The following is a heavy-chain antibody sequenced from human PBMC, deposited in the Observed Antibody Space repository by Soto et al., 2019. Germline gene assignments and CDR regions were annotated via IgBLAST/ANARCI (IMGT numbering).Heavy chain of an antibody. V-gene: IGHV3-53*02. CDR3: ARDGNGQRGSPD. CDR2: IYRGVST. Sequence: VQLVESGGGLIQAGGSLRLSCAVSGFTVSNNVMMWVRQAPGKGLEWVSLIYRGVSTSYADSVKGRFTISRDGSMNMLYLQMNSLTAEDTAVYYCARDGNGQRGSPDWGQGTLVTVSS. CDR1: GFTVSNNV. D-gene: IGHD3-16*01. J-gene: IGHJ4*02.